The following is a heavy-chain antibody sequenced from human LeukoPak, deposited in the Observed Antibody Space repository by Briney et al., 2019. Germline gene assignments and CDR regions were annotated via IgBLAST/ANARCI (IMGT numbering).Heavy chain of an antibody. V-gene: IGHV3-30*18. J-gene: IGHJ6*02. D-gene: IGHD2-15*01. CDR2: TSYDESNK. CDR3: AKSGGYCSGGSCPGGYHYGMDV. CDR1: GFTFSSYA. Sequence: PGGSLRLSCAASGFTFSSYAMYWVRQAPGKGLEGVAVTSYDESNKSYADSVKGRFTISRDNSKNTLYLQMDSLRAEDTAVYYCAKSGGYCSGGSCPGGYHYGMDVWGQGTTVTVSS.